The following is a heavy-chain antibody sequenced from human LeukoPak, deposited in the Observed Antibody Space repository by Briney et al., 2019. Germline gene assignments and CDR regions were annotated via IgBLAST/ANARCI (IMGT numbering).Heavy chain of an antibody. CDR1: GFTFSSYS. V-gene: IGHV3-21*01. Sequence: GGSLRLSCAASGFTFSSYSMNWVRQAPGKGLEWVSSISSSSSDIYYADSVKGRFTISRDNAKNSLYLQMNSLRAEDTAVYYCASGDYGDYAIYWGQGTLVTVSS. J-gene: IGHJ4*02. D-gene: IGHD4-17*01. CDR3: ASGDYGDYAIY. CDR2: ISSSSSDI.